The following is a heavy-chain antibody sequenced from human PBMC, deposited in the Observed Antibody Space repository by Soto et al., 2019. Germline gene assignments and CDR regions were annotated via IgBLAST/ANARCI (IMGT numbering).Heavy chain of an antibody. D-gene: IGHD2-15*01. J-gene: IGHJ4*02. CDR2: ISSSSSTI. CDR1: GFVFSTYS. Sequence: EVQLVESGGGLVQPGGSLRLSCAASGFVFSTYSMNWVRQAPGKGLEWVSYISSSSSTIYYADSVQGRFTISRDNAKNSLYLQVNSLRDEDTAVYYCARPAGRVDYFDYWGQGTLFTASS. V-gene: IGHV3-48*02. CDR3: ARPAGRVDYFDY.